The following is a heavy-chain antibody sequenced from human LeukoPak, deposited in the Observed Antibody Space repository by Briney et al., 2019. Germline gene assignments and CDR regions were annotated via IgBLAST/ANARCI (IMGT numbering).Heavy chain of an antibody. CDR1: GYTLTSYY. J-gene: IGHJ5*02. CDR3: ARTADYVWGSYRPPSNWFDP. V-gene: IGHV1-69*13. D-gene: IGHD3-16*02. Sequence: APVKVSCKASGYTLTSYYMHWVRQAPGQGLEWMGGIITIIRTANYAQKFQGRVTITADESTSTAYMELSRLRSEDTAVYYCARTADYVWGSYRPPSNWFDPWGQGTLVTLSA. CDR2: IITIIRTA.